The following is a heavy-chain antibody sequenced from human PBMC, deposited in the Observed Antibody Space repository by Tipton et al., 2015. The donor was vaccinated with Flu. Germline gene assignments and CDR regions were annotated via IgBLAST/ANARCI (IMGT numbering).Heavy chain of an antibody. Sequence: TLSLTCTVSGDSMNSYYWNWIRQPAGKGLEWIGRIYASGSTTYNPSLKSRVTMSVDTSKNQFSLKLRSVTAADTAVYYCARDDLGYCTNGVCYLSLDYWGQGTLVTVSS. D-gene: IGHD2-8*01. CDR1: GDSMNSYY. CDR2: IYASGST. CDR3: ARDDLGYCTNGVCYLSLDY. J-gene: IGHJ4*02. V-gene: IGHV4-4*07.